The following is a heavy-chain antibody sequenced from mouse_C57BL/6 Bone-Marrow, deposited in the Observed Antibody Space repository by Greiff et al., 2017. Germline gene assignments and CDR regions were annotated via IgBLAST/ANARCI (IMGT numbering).Heavy chain of an antibody. Sequence: VQLQQSGAELVRPGASVKISCKGSGYTFTDYAMHWVKQSHAKSLEWIGVISTYYGDASYNQKFKDKATMTVDTSSSTAYMELARLTSEDSAVYYCARLRFYAMDYWGQGTSVTVSS. CDR1: GYTFTDYA. D-gene: IGHD1-1*01. V-gene: IGHV1-67*01. CDR2: ISTYYGDA. CDR3: ARLRFYAMDY. J-gene: IGHJ4*01.